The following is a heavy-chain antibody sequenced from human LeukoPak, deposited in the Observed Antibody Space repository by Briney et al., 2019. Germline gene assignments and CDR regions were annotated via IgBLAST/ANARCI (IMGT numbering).Heavy chain of an antibody. J-gene: IGHJ5*02. D-gene: IGHD2-15*01. CDR1: GGSISSSNW. CDR2: IYHSGST. CDR3: ARPLSLGYCSGGSCYGRGAWFDR. V-gene: IGHV4-4*02. Sequence: SETLSLTCAVSGGSISSSNWWSWFRQPPGKGLEWIGQIYHSGSTNYNPSLKSRVTISVDKSKNQFSLKLRSVTAADTAVYYCARPLSLGYCSGGSCYGRGAWFDRWGQGTLVTVSS.